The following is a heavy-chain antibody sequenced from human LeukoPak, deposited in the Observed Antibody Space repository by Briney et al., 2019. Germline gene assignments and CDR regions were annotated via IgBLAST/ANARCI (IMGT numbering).Heavy chain of an antibody. D-gene: IGHD6-13*01. CDR3: AKDQVKQQLVKTRFDY. J-gene: IGHJ4*02. V-gene: IGHV3-23*01. CDR1: GFTFSSYA. Sequence: GGSLRLSCAASGFTFSSYAMGWVRQAPGKGLEWVSAISGSGGSTYYADSVKGRFTISRDNSKNTLYLQMNSLRAEDTAVYYCAKDQVKQQLVKTRFDYWGQGTLVTVSS. CDR2: ISGSGGST.